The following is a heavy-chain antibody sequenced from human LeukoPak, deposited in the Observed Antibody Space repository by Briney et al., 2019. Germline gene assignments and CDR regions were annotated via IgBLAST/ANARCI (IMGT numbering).Heavy chain of an antibody. Sequence: SGPTLVNPTQTFTLTCTFSGLSLSTSGVGVGWIPQPPGNALDMYSPIYWDGDKRYSPSLKSRLTITKDTAKNPVVLTMTNMDPVDTATYYCAHSGYYDSSGYYLALGYFDYWGQGTLVTVSS. V-gene: IGHV2-5*02. CDR2: IYWDGDK. CDR1: GLSLSTSGVG. CDR3: AHSGYYDSSGYYLALGYFDY. D-gene: IGHD3-22*01. J-gene: IGHJ4*02.